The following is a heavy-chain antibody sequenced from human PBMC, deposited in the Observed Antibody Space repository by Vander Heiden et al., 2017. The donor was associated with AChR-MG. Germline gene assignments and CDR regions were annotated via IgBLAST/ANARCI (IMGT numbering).Heavy chain of an antibody. J-gene: IGHJ4*02. CDR1: GGSIRSGDYY. CDR3: ARATYSGSYKF. D-gene: IGHD1-26*01. CDR2: LPDSGST. Sequence: QVHLQESGPGLVKPSEPLSLTSTVSGGSIRSGDYYWSWLRQPPGGGLALTGSLPDSGSTNYNPSLKSRISLSVDTSKNQFSGRLTSVTAADTAVYDCARATYSGSYKFWGKGARGTVSS. V-gene: IGHV4-31*03.